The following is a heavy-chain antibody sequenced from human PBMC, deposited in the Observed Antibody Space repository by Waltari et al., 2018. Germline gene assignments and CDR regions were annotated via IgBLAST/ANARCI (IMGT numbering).Heavy chain of an antibody. CDR2: MSGSGGTT. CDR1: GFTFSSYA. CDR3: ANLPPYDRSSFFHYMDV. D-gene: IGHD6-6*01. J-gene: IGHJ6*03. V-gene: IGHV3-23*04. Sequence: EVQLVEFGGGLVQPGGSLRLSCTASGFTFSSYAMTWVRPPPGKGLGWVSVMSGSGGTTYYAESVKGRFSISRDNSKNTLYLQMNSLRADDTAAYYCANLPPYDRSSFFHYMDVWGKGTTVTVSS.